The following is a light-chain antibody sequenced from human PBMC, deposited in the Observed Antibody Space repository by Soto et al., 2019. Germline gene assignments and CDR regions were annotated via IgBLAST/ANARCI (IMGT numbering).Light chain of an antibody. CDR1: QSVSSN. J-gene: IGKJ1*01. CDR2: GPS. V-gene: IGKV3-15*01. CDR3: QQYNDWPRT. Sequence: EIVMTQSPATLSASPGERATLSCRASQSVSSNLAWYQQKPGQAPRLLIYGPSTRATGIPARFSGSGSGTEFTLTISSLQSEDFAVYSCQQYNDWPRTFGQGTKVEIK.